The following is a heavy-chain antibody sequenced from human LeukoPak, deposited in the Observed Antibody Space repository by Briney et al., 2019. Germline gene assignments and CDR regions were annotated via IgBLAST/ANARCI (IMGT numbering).Heavy chain of an antibody. CDR2: IYWNDDK. D-gene: IGHD3-22*01. CDR1: GFSLSTSGVG. V-gene: IGHV2-5*01. J-gene: IGHJ4*02. CDR3: AHRRGRGYYYPAGNYFDY. Sequence: SGLTLVKPTQTLTLTCTFSGFSLSTSGVGVGWIRQPPGKALEWLALIYWNDDKRCRPSLKSRLTITKDTSKNQVVLTMSNMDPVNTATYYCAHRRGRGYYYPAGNYFDYWGQGTLVTVST.